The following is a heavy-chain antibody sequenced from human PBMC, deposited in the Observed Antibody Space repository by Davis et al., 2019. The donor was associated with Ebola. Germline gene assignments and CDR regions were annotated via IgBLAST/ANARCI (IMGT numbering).Heavy chain of an antibody. J-gene: IGHJ5*02. CDR2: INHSGST. V-gene: IGHV4-34*01. CDR1: GGSFSGYY. D-gene: IGHD3-10*01. Sequence: PSETLSLTCAVYGGSFSGYYWSWIRQPPGKGLEWIGEINHSGSTNYNPSLKSRVTISVDTSKNQFSLKLSSVTAADTAVYYCARTDAVVPAASITMVRGVTSSWFDPWGQGTLVTVSS. CDR3: ARTDAVVPAASITMVRGVTSSWFDP.